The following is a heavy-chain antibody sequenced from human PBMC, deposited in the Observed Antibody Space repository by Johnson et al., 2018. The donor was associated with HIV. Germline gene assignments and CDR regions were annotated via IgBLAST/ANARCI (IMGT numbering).Heavy chain of an antibody. Sequence: MQLVESGGGVVQPGRSLRLSCAASGFTFSSYAMHWVRQAPGKGLEWVAVVSYDGSNKYYADSVKGRFTISRDNSKNTLYLQMNSLRAEDTALYYCARAGEGSWELLGYAFDIWGQGTMVTVSS. D-gene: IGHD1-26*01. V-gene: IGHV3-30*04. CDR1: GFTFSSYA. CDR2: VSYDGSNK. J-gene: IGHJ3*02. CDR3: ARAGEGSWELLGYAFDI.